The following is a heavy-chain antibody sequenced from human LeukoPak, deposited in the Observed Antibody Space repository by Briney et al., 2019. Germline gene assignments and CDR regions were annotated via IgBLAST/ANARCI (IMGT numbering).Heavy chain of an antibody. CDR2: ISYDGSTK. D-gene: IGHD2-15*01. J-gene: IGHJ1*01. CDR3: ARGRYCSGATCQYFQH. CDR1: GFTFSNYA. Sequence: GGSLRLSCAASGFTFSNYAIHWVRQAPGKGLEWVAVISYDGSTKYYADSVKGRFTISRDNSKNTLFLQMNSLRAEDTTVYYCARGRYCSGATCQYFQHWGQGTLVTVSS. V-gene: IGHV3-30-3*01.